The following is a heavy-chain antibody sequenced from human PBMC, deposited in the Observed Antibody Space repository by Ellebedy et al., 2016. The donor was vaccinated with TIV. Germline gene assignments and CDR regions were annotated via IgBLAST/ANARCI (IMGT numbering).Heavy chain of an antibody. J-gene: IGHJ4*02. CDR3: ARRSRGPSYYFDY. CDR1: GFTFSHYS. D-gene: IGHD3-10*01. Sequence: PGGSLRLSCAASGFTFSHYSMNWVRQAPGKGLEWISYIRGRGGMMDHADSVKGRFTISRDNAKNSLYLQLSSLRAEDTAVYYCARRSRGPSYYFDYWGQGALVTVSS. V-gene: IGHV3-48*04. CDR2: IRGRGGMM.